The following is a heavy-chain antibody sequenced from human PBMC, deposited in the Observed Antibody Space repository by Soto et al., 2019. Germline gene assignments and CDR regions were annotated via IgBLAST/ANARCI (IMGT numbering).Heavy chain of an antibody. CDR2: IYPGDSDT. J-gene: IGHJ4*02. V-gene: IGHV5-51*01. D-gene: IGHD2-15*01. CDR1: GCSFTSYW. CDR3: ALSTSGYCSGPRCPVYFDY. Sequence: PGESLKISCKGSGCSFTSYWIGWVRQMPGKGLEWMGIIYPGDSDTRYSPSSQGQVTISADKSITTAYLQWSSLKASDAAMYYCALSTSGYCSGPRCPVYFDYWGQGTPVTVSS.